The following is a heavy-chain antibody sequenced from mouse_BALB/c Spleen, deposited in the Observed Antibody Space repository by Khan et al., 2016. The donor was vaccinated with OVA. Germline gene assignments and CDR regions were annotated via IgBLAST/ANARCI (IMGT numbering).Heavy chain of an antibody. CDR3: ARRNYFGDTFAY. CDR1: GYTFTDYY. J-gene: IGHJ3*01. CDR2: ISPGSGDT. Sequence: QVQLQQSGAELARPGASVKLSCKASGYTFTDYYINWVKQRTGQGLEWIGEISPGSGDTYYNEKFKGKATLTADKSSSTVYMQLSSLTAEASAVYFWARRNYFGDTFAYWGQGTLVTVSA. V-gene: IGHV1-77*01. D-gene: IGHD1-2*01.